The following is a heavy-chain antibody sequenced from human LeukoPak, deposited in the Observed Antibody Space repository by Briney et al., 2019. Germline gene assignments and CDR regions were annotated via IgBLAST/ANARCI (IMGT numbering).Heavy chain of an antibody. CDR1: GGSISSSSYY. CDR3: ARPVGATNYYHYMDV. D-gene: IGHD1-26*01. CDR2: IYYSGST. V-gene: IGHV4-39*01. J-gene: IGHJ6*03. Sequence: TSETLSLTCTVSGGSISSSSYYWGWMRQPPGKGLEWIGSIYYSGSTYYNPSLKSRVTISLETSKNQFSLKLSSVTAADTAVYYCARPVGATNYYHYMDVWGKGTTVTVSS.